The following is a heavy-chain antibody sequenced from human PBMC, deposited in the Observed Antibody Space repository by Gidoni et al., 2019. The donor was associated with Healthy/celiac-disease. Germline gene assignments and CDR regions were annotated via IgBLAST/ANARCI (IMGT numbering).Heavy chain of an antibody. Sequence: EVQLVESGGGLVQPGGSLRLSCAASGFTFSSYWMSWVRQAPGKGLEWVANIKQDGSEKYYVDSVKGRFTISRDNAKNSLYLQMNSLRAEDTAVYYCARENYYDILTGYYKHNWFDPWGQGTLVTVSS. CDR1: GFTFSSYW. J-gene: IGHJ5*02. CDR2: IKQDGSEK. D-gene: IGHD3-9*01. V-gene: IGHV3-7*01. CDR3: ARENYYDILTGYYKHNWFDP.